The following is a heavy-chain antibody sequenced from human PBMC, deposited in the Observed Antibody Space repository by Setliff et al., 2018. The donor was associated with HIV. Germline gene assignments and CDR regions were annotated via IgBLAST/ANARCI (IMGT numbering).Heavy chain of an antibody. CDR3: AREIYGGNSRPCDY. J-gene: IGHJ4*02. CDR2: IYYNGNT. CDR1: GYSISSGYY. V-gene: IGHV4-38-2*02. D-gene: IGHD2-21*02. Sequence: SETLSLTCAVSGYSISSGYYWGWIRQPPGKGLEWIGYIYYNGNTNYNPSLKSRGTISIDTSKKQFSLKLTSVTPADTAVYYCAREIYGGNSRPCDYWGQGTLVTVSS.